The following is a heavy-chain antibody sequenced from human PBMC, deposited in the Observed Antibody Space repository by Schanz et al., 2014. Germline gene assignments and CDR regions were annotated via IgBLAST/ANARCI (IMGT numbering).Heavy chain of an antibody. CDR1: EFTLSSYG. V-gene: IGHV3-33*08. CDR2: INSDGTKR. CDR3: ARKVVATIGGYYDN. J-gene: IGHJ4*02. D-gene: IGHD5-12*01. Sequence: VQLVESGGGVVRPGGSLRLSCAASEFTLSSYGMHWVRQAPGKGLEWVAFINSDGTKRFYADSVKSRFTISRDNSRNTLYLQMNSLRAEDTAVYYCARKVVATIGGYYDNWGQGTLVIVST.